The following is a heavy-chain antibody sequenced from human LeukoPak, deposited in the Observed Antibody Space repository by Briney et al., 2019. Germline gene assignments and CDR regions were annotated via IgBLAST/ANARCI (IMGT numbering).Heavy chain of an antibody. Sequence: GGSLRLSCAASEFTFSSYGMHWVRQAPGKGLEWVAFIGYDGSKMYYVDSVKGRFTISRDNSENTLYLQMNSLRTEDTALYYCAKDNRNYYIDYWGQGTLVTVSS. CDR3: AKDNRNYYIDY. J-gene: IGHJ4*02. CDR2: IGYDGSKM. CDR1: EFTFSSYG. D-gene: IGHD3-10*01. V-gene: IGHV3-30*02.